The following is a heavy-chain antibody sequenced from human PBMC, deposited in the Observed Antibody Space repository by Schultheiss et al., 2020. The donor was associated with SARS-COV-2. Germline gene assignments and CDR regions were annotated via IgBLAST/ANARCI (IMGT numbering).Heavy chain of an antibody. CDR3: ARPGKGDGGMDV. CDR2: IYYSGST. V-gene: IGHV4-61*05. J-gene: IGHJ6*02. CDR1: GGSISSSSYY. Sequence: GSLSLTCTVSGGSISSSSYYWGWIRQPPGKGLEWIGYIYYSGSTNYNPSLKSRVTISVDTSKNQFSLKLSSVTAADTAVYYCARPGKGDGGMDVWGQGTTVTVSS. D-gene: IGHD2-21*02.